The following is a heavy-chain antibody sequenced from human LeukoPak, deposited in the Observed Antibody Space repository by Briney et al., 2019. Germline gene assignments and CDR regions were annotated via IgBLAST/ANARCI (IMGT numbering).Heavy chain of an antibody. D-gene: IGHD1-26*01. CDR2: IIPMFDTA. CDR1: GGTFSSYA. J-gene: IGHJ6*04. V-gene: IGHV1-69*06. CDR3: ARDLDSRSYEYMDV. Sequence: SVKVSCKASGGTFSSYAISWVRQAPGQGLEWMGGIIPMFDTANYAQKFQGRVTITADKSTSTSYMELSSLRSEDTAVYYCARDLDSRSYEYMDVWGKGTTVTVSS.